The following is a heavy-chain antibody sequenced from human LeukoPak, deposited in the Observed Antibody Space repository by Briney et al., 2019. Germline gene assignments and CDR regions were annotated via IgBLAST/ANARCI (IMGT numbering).Heavy chain of an antibody. Sequence: GGSLRLSCAASGFTFSKAWMSWVRQAPGKGLEWVGRIRSKTDGGSIEYGAPVKGRFNISRDDSKSTLDLQMNTLTTEDTAVYYCTTGRVLWGQGTLVIASS. CDR3: TTGRVL. J-gene: IGHJ4*02. V-gene: IGHV3-15*01. CDR1: GFTFSKAW. CDR2: IRSKTDGGSI.